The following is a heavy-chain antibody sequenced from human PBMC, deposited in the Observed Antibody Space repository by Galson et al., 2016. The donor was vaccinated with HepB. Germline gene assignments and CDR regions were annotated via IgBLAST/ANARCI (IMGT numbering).Heavy chain of an antibody. CDR1: GFTFSTYW. J-gene: IGHJ4*02. V-gene: IGHV3-48*04. Sequence: SLRLSCAASGFTFSTYWMNWARQAPGKGLEWVSYISSASSIKYYADSVKGRFTISRDNARHSLYLEMNSLRGEDTAVYYCARGGYGDYGTVGDDSWGQGTLVTVSS. D-gene: IGHD4-17*01. CDR2: ISSASSIK. CDR3: ARGGYGDYGTVGDDS.